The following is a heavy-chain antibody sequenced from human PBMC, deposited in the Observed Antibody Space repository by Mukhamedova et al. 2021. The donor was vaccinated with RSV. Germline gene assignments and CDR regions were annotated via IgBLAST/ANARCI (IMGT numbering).Heavy chain of an antibody. D-gene: IGHD5-24*01. J-gene: IGHJ4*02. CDR3: ARGGYKY. V-gene: IGHV4-34*01. CDR2: INHSGST. Sequence: GEINHSGSTNYNPSLKSRVTISVDTSKNQFSLKLSSVTAADTAVYYCARGGYKYCGQGTLVTVSS.